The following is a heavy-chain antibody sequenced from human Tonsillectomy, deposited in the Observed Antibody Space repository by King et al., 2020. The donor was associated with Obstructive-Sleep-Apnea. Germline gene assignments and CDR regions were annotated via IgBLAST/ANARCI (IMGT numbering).Heavy chain of an antibody. V-gene: IGHV3-23*04. CDR1: GFSFSNYA. J-gene: IGHJ6*02. CDR3: AKPIITMIRGGTYYYYGMDV. D-gene: IGHD3-10*01. Sequence: VQLVESGGGLVQPGGSLRLSCAASGFSFSNYAMSWVRQAPGTGLEWVSGIDSSGDTYYADSLKGRFTISRDNSKNTLYLQLYSLSAEDTAVYYCAKPIITMIRGGTYYYYGMDVWGQGTTVTVSS. CDR2: IDSSGDT.